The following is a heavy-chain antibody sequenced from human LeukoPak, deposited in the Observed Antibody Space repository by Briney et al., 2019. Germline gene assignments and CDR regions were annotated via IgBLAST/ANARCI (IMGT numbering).Heavy chain of an antibody. D-gene: IGHD6-13*01. CDR1: GGSISSYY. CDR3: ASGPYPAAGTDHQFDY. CDR2: IYYSGST. Sequence: PSETLSLTCTVSGGSISSYYWSWIRQPPGKGLEWIGYIYYSGSTNYNPSLKSRVTISVDPSKNQFSLKLSSVTAADTAVYYCASGPYPAAGTDHQFDYWGQGTLVTVSS. J-gene: IGHJ4*02. V-gene: IGHV4-59*01.